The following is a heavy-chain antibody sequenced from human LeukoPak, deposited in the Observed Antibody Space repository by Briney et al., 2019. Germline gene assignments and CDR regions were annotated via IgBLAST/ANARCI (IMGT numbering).Heavy chain of an antibody. Sequence: GGSLRLSCEASGFTFSDFYMSWISQAPGKGLEWVSYISSSSSYTNYADSVKGRFTISRDNAKNSLYLQMNSLRAEDTAVYYCARVPRVGDYVDYWGQGTLVTVSS. V-gene: IGHV3-11*05. CDR1: GFTFSDFY. CDR3: ARVPRVGDYVDY. J-gene: IGHJ4*02. CDR2: ISSSSSYT. D-gene: IGHD2-15*01.